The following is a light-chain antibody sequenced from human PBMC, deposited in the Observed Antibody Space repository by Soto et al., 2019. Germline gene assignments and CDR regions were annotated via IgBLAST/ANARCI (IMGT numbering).Light chain of an antibody. CDR1: SSNIGSNY. V-gene: IGLV1-47*01. CDR3: AAWDDSLSGWV. J-gene: IGLJ3*02. Sequence: QSVLTQPPSASGTPGQRVTISCSGSSSNIGSNYVYWYQQLPETAPKLLIYRNNQRPSGVPDRFSGSKSGTSASLAISGLRSEDEADYYCAAWDDSLSGWVFGGGTQLTVL. CDR2: RNN.